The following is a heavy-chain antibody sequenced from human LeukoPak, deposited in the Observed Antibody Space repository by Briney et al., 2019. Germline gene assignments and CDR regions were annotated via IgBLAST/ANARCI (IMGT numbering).Heavy chain of an antibody. CDR1: GGSISSGGYY. Sequence: SQTLSLTCTVSGGSISSGGYYWSWIRQHPGKGLEWLGYIYYSGSTYYNPSLKSRVTISVDTSKNQFSLKLSSVTAADTAVYYCARTAQWGSGWVGGYWYFDLWGRGTLVTVSS. CDR3: ARTAQWGSGWVGGYWYFDL. J-gene: IGHJ2*01. D-gene: IGHD6-19*01. V-gene: IGHV4-31*03. CDR2: IYYSGST.